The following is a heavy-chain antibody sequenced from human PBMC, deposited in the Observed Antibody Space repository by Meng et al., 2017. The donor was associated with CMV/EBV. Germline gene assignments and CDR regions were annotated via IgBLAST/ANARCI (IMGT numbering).Heavy chain of an antibody. CDR2: IYYSGST. CDR3: ARVDTADNYYYYYYYGMDV. J-gene: IGHJ6*02. D-gene: IGHD5-18*01. Sequence: SETLSLTCTVSGGSISSSSYYWGWIRQPPGKGLEWIGSIYYSGSTYYNLSLKSRVTISVDTSKNQFSLKLSSVAAADTAVYYCARVDTADNYYYYYYYGMDVWGQGTTVTVSS. V-gene: IGHV4-39*07. CDR1: GGSISSSSYY.